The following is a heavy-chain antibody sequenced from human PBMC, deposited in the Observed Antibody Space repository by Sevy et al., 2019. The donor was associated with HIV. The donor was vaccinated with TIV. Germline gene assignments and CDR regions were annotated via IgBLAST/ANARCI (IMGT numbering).Heavy chain of an antibody. CDR3: AREYCSGGSCYLNWFDP. CDR1: GYTFTSYD. D-gene: IGHD2-15*01. CDR2: MNPNSGNT. J-gene: IGHJ5*02. Sequence: ASVKVSCKASGYTFTSYDINWVRQATGQGLEWMGWMNPNSGNTGYAQKFQGRVTMTRNTSISTAYMELSSLRSEDTAVYYCAREYCSGGSCYLNWFDPWGQGTLVTVSS. V-gene: IGHV1-8*01.